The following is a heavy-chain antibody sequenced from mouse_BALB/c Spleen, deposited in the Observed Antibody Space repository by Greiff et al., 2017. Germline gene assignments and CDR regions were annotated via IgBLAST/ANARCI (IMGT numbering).Heavy chain of an antibody. CDR1: GFSLTGYG. D-gene: IGHD2-10*02. V-gene: IGHV2-6-7*01. J-gene: IGHJ4*01. CDR2: IWGDGST. Sequence: VQGVESGPGLVAPSQSLSITCTVSGFSLTGYGVNWVRQPPGKGLEWLGMIWGDGSTDYNSALKSRLSISKDNSKSQVFLKMNSLQTDDTARYYCARDGKYGNYLYAMDYWGQGTSVTVSS. CDR3: ARDGKYGNYLYAMDY.